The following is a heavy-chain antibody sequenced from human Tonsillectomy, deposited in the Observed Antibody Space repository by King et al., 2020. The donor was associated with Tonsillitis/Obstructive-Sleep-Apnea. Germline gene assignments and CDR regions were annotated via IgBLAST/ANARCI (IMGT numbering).Heavy chain of an antibody. CDR2: ISYDGSNK. V-gene: IGHV3-30*04. D-gene: IGHD4-23*01. CDR3: ARDGYGGFPDYYFYGMDV. Sequence: VQLVESGGGVVQPGRSLRLSCAASGLMFSNYAMHWVRQAPGEGLEWVGIISYDGSNKYYADSVKGRFTISRDDSKNTLCLQMNSLRAEDTAVYYCARDGYGGFPDYYFYGMDVWGQGTTVTVSS. J-gene: IGHJ6*02. CDR1: GLMFSNYA.